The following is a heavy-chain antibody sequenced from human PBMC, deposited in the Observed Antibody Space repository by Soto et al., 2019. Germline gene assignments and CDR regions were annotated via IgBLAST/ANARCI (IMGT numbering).Heavy chain of an antibody. CDR2: INPNGGGS. D-gene: IGHD6-19*01. CDR1: GYTFSDHY. V-gene: IGHV1-2*04. CDR3: ARDSSQVPGSMEV. J-gene: IGHJ6*02. Sequence: ASVKVSCKASGYTFSDHYIHWVRQAPGQGFEWMGWINPNGGGSNYAQNFQGWVTMTSDTSINTVYMELSRLRSDDTAVYYCARDSSQVPGSMEVWGQGTTVTVSS.